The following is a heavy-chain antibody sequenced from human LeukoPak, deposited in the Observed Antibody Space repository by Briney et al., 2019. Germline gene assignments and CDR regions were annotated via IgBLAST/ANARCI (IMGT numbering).Heavy chain of an antibody. Sequence: EASVKVSCKASGGTFSSHAISWVRQAPGQGLEWMGGIIPIFGTANYAQKFQGRVTINTDESTSTAYMELSSLRSEDTAVYYCARGDPPITMVRGAFYYSMDVWGKGTTVTVSS. V-gene: IGHV1-69*05. CDR2: IIPIFGTA. CDR3: ARGDPPITMVRGAFYYSMDV. D-gene: IGHD3-10*01. J-gene: IGHJ6*03. CDR1: GGTFSSHA.